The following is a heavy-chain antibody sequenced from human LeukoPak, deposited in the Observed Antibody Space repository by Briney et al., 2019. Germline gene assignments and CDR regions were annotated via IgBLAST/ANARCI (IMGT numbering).Heavy chain of an antibody. D-gene: IGHD6-19*01. Sequence: GGSLRLSCVASGFSLSSYWMSWVRQAPGKGLEWVANIKQDGSERYYVDSVKGRFTISRDDAKNSVYLQINSLRVEDTAVYFCARDQWLADYWGQGTLVTVSS. J-gene: IGHJ4*02. CDR2: IKQDGSER. CDR1: GFSLSSYW. CDR3: ARDQWLADY. V-gene: IGHV3-7*01.